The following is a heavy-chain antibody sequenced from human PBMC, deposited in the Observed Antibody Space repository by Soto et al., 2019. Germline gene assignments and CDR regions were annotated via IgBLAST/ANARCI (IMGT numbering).Heavy chain of an antibody. CDR3: AKHEWYNWNDFDY. CDR1: GFTFSSYA. D-gene: IGHD1-1*01. V-gene: IGHV3-23*01. J-gene: IGHJ4*02. Sequence: GGSLRLSCAASGFTFSSYAMSWVRQAPGKGLEWVSAISGSGGSTYYADSVKGRFTISRDNSKNTLYLQMNSLRAEDTAGYDGAKHEWYNWNDFDYWGQGTLVTVSS. CDR2: ISGSGGST.